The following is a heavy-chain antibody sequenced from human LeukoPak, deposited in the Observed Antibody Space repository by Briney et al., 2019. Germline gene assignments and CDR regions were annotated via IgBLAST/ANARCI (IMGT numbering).Heavy chain of an antibody. Sequence: GESLKISCKGSGDSFTSYWMGWVSQMPGKGLEWMGIIYPGDSDTRYSPSLQGQVTIWADKPISTAYLQWSSLKASDTAMYYCARRGAGPVDYWGQGTLVTVSS. V-gene: IGHV5-51*01. CDR3: ARRGAGPVDY. CDR2: IYPGDSDT. J-gene: IGHJ4*02. D-gene: IGHD1-26*01. CDR1: GDSFTSYW.